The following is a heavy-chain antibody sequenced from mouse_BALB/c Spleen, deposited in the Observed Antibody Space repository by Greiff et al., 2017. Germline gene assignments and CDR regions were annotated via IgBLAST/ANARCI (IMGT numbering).Heavy chain of an antibody. CDR1: GYTFTDYV. J-gene: IGHJ1*01. V-gene: IGHV1-81*01. Sequence: VQLQQSGPELVKPGASVKMSFKASGYTFTDYVISWVKQRTGQGLEWIGEIYPGSGSTYYNEKFKGKATLTADKSSNTAYMQLSSLTSEDSAVYFCARYGGYDVDWYFDVWGAGTTVTVSS. CDR3: ARYGGYDVDWYFDV. CDR2: IYPGSGST. D-gene: IGHD2-14*01.